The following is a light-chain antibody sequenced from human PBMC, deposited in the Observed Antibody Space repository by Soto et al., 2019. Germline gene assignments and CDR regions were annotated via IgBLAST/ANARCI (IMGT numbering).Light chain of an antibody. J-gene: IGLJ1*01. CDR1: SSDVGAYNF. V-gene: IGLV2-14*03. Sequence: QSALTRPASVSGSPGQSITISCTGTSSDVGAYNFVSWHQQHPGKAPKLMIYNAYDRPSGISYRFSGSKSGNTASLTISGLQGEDEADYYCSAYTVSRTYVFGTGTKVTVL. CDR3: SAYTVSRTYV. CDR2: NAY.